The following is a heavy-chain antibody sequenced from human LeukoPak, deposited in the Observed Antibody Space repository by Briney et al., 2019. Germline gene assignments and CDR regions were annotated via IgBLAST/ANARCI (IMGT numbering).Heavy chain of an antibody. V-gene: IGHV3-21*01. CDR2: ISSSSSYI. CDR1: GFTFSSYS. CDR3: AKELAGYCSSTSCYDWSAMDV. J-gene: IGHJ6*03. Sequence: PGGSLRLSCAASGFTFSSYSMNWVRQAPGKGLEWVSSISSSSSYIYYADSVKGRFTISRDNAKNSLYLQMNSLRAEDTAVYYCAKELAGYCSSTSCYDWSAMDVWGKGTTVTVSS. D-gene: IGHD2-2*01.